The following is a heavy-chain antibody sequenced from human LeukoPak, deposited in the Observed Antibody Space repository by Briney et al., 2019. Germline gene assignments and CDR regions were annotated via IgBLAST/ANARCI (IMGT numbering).Heavy chain of an antibody. CDR2: ISYDGSNK. D-gene: IGHD4-17*01. J-gene: IGHJ6*03. V-gene: IGHV3-30*03. CDR1: GFTFSSYG. CDR3: ARNRGDYDYYYYYMDV. Sequence: PGGSLRLSCAASGFTFSSYGMHWVRQAPGKGLEWVAVISYDGSNKYYADSVKGRFTISRDNSKNTLYLQMNSLRAEDTAVYYCARNRGDYDYYYYYMDVWGKGTTVTVSS.